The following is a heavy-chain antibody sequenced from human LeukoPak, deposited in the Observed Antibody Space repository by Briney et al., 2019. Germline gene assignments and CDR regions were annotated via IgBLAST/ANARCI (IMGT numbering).Heavy chain of an antibody. CDR2: INPSGGST. J-gene: IGHJ4*02. CDR3: ARDTVTYGDYLDY. CDR1: GGTFSSYA. V-gene: IGHV1-46*01. Sequence: GASVRVSCKASGGTFSSYAISWVRQAPGQGLEWMGIINPSGGSTSYAQKFQGRVTMTRDTSTSTVYMELSSLRYEDTAVYYCARDTVTYGDYLDYWGQGTLVTVSS. D-gene: IGHD4-17*01.